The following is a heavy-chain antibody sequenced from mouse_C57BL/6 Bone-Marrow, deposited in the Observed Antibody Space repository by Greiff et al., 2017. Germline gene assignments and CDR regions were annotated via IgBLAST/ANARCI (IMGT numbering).Heavy chain of an antibody. Sequence: EVQLQQSGAELVRPGASVKLSCTASGFNIKDAYMHWVKQRPEQGLEWIGWIDPENGDTEYASKFQGKATITADTSSNTSYLQLSSLTSEDTAVYYCTFLYYGSSFDVWGTGTTVTVSS. CDR3: TFLYYGSSFDV. D-gene: IGHD1-1*01. CDR1: GFNIKDAY. V-gene: IGHV14-4*01. J-gene: IGHJ1*03. CDR2: IDPENGDT.